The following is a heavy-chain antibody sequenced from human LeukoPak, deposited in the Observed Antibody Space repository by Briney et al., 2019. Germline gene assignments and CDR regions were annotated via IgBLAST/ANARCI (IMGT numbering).Heavy chain of an antibody. J-gene: IGHJ5*02. CDR1: GCTFSPYG. Sequence: GGSLRLSCAASGCTFSPYGMHWVRQAPGKGLEWVAVISYEGGTQHYADSVKGRFIISRDNPRNTLYLQMNILRTEDTAVYYCAKEGTPQVSTWYDLWGQGTQVIVSS. D-gene: IGHD3-10*01. V-gene: IGHV3-30*18. CDR2: ISYEGGTQ. CDR3: AKEGTPQVSTWYDL.